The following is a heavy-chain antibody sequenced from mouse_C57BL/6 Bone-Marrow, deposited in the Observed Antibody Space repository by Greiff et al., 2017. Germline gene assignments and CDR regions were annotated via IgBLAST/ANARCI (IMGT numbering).Heavy chain of an antibody. CDR3: ARVTGTYWYFDV. CDR1: GYTFTSYW. CDR2: IYPGSGST. V-gene: IGHV1-55*01. D-gene: IGHD4-1*01. Sequence: QVQLQQPGAELVKPGASVKMSCKASGYTFTSYWITWVQQRPGQGLEWIGDIYPGSGSTTYNEKFKSKGRLTVDTSSSTSYMQLSSLTSEDSAVYYGARVTGTYWYFDVWGTGTTVTVSS. J-gene: IGHJ1*03.